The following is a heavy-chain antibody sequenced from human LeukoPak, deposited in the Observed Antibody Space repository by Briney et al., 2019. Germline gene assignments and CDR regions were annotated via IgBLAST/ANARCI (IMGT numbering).Heavy chain of an antibody. J-gene: IGHJ4*02. CDR2: IYYSGST. D-gene: IGHD5-18*01. V-gene: IGHV4-59*01. CDR3: ARGHDSYGPLFGY. Sequence: SETLSLTCAVYGGSFSSYYWSWIRQPPGKGLEWIGYIYYSGSTNYNPSLKSRVTISVDTSKNQFSLKLSSVTAADTAVYYCARGHDSYGPLFGYWGQGTLVTVSS. CDR1: GGSFSSYY.